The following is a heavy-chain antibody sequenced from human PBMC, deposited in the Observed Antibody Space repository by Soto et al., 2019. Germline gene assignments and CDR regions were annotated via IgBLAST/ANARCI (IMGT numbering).Heavy chain of an antibody. CDR1: GFSVSSKY. CDR3: ARERDSTGYILGY. J-gene: IGHJ4*02. V-gene: IGHV3-53*01. D-gene: IGHD3-22*01. Sequence: EVQLVESGGGLIQPGGSLRLSCVVSGFSVSSKYMTWVRQAPGKGLEWVSVIYSGGGTYYADSVKGRFTISRDNSKNTLYLQMNSLRADDTAVYYCARERDSTGYILGYWGQGTLVTVSS. CDR2: IYSGGGT.